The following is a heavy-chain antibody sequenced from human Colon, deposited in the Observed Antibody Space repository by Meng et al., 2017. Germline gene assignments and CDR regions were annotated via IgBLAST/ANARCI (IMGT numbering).Heavy chain of an antibody. D-gene: IGHD3-3*01. CDR2: IVPMFGTP. CDR3: ARDLES. Sequence: QVWLVRAGAEVKKPGSSVRVSCKASGGIFSSYAISWVRQAPGQGLEWMGGIVPMFGTPNYAQKFQGRVTIAADESTTTSFMELSSLRFEDTATYYCARDLESWGQGTLVTVSS. CDR1: GGIFSSYA. J-gene: IGHJ5*02. V-gene: IGHV1-69*01.